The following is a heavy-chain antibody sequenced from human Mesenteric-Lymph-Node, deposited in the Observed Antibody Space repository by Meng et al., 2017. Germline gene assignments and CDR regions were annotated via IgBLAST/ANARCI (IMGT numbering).Heavy chain of an antibody. Sequence: QVHTVQSGAEVKKPGASVKVSCKASGYTFTSYGISWVRQAPGQGLEWMGWISAYNGNTNYAQKLQGRVTMTTDTSTSTAYMELRSLRSDDTAVYYCARVEYSSSWTNWFDPWGQGTLVTVSS. D-gene: IGHD6-13*01. CDR3: ARVEYSSSWTNWFDP. J-gene: IGHJ5*02. CDR2: ISAYNGNT. CDR1: GYTFTSYG. V-gene: IGHV1-18*01.